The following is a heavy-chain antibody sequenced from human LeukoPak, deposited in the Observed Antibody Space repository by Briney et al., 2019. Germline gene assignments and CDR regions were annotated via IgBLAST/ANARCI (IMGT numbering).Heavy chain of an antibody. CDR3: ARQGARRFDP. V-gene: IGHV4-39*01. CDR1: GGSISSSSYY. D-gene: IGHD1-26*01. J-gene: IGHJ5*02. Sequence: TSETLSLTCTVSGGSISSSSYYWGWIRQPPGKGLEWIGSIYYSGSTYYNPSLKSRVTISVDTSKNQFSLKLSSVTAADTAVYYCARQGARRFDPWGQGTLVTVSS. CDR2: IYYSGST.